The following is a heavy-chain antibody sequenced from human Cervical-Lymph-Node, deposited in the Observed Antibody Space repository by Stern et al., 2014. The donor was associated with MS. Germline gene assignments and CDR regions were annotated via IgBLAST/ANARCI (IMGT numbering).Heavy chain of an antibody. CDR2: VEQDRNEA. D-gene: IGHD5-24*01. Sequence: VQLVESGGGLVQPGGSLRLSCAASGFTFTNYFMSLVRQAPGMGLEGVANVEQDRNEANYADAVKGRFTISRDNAKNSLYLQMNSLRVADTAVYYCAGGTGWLQPHWGQGALVTVSS. CDR3: AGGTGWLQPH. J-gene: IGHJ4*02. CDR1: GFTFTNYF. V-gene: IGHV3-7*01.